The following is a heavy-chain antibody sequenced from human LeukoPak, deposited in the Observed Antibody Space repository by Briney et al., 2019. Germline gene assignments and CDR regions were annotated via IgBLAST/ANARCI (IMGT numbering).Heavy chain of an antibody. Sequence: GGSLRLSCAASGFTFSSYEMNWVRQAPGKGLEWVSYISSSGSTIYYADAVKGRFTISRDNAKDSLYLQMNSLRAEDTAVYYCARSTVTTFFDYWGQGTLVTVSS. J-gene: IGHJ4*02. V-gene: IGHV3-48*03. CDR1: GFTFSSYE. CDR3: ARSTVTTFFDY. D-gene: IGHD4-17*01. CDR2: ISSSGSTI.